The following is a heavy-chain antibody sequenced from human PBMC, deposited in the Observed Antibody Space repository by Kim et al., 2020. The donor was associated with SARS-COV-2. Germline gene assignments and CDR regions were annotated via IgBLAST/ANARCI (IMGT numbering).Heavy chain of an antibody. D-gene: IGHD1-26*01. CDR3: ARDAGAGGFDY. CDR2: IGTAGDT. J-gene: IGHJ4*02. Sequence: GGSLRLSCAASGFTFSSYDMHWVRQATGKGLEWVSAIGTAGDTYYPGSVKGRFTISRENAKNSLYLQMNSLRAGDTAVYYCARDAGAGGFDYWGQGTLVTVSS. CDR1: GFTFSSYD. V-gene: IGHV3-13*01.